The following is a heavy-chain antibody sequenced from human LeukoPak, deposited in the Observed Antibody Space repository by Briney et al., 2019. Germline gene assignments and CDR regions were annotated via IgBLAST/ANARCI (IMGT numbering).Heavy chain of an antibody. Sequence: AGGSLRLSCAASGFTFSSYWMSWVRQAPGKGLEWVANIKQDGSEKYYVDSVKGRFTISRDNAKNSLYLQMNSLRAEDTAVYYCARGAYSGSYYRGYYFDYWGQGTLVTVSS. V-gene: IGHV3-7*01. D-gene: IGHD1-26*01. J-gene: IGHJ4*02. CDR2: IKQDGSEK. CDR3: ARGAYSGSYYRGYYFDY. CDR1: GFTFSSYW.